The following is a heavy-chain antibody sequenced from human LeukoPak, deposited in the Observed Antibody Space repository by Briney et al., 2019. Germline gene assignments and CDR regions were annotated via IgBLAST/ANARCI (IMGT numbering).Heavy chain of an antibody. D-gene: IGHD5-24*01. J-gene: IGHJ4*02. CDR2: ISSSSSYI. CDR3: ARVGYIDEGIDY. CDR1: GFTFSSYS. Sequence: GGSLRLSCAASGFTFSSYSMNWVRQAPGKGLEWVSSISSSSSYIYYADSVKGRFTISRDNAKNSLYLQMNSLRAEDTAVYYCARVGYIDEGIDYWGQGTLVTVSS. V-gene: IGHV3-21*01.